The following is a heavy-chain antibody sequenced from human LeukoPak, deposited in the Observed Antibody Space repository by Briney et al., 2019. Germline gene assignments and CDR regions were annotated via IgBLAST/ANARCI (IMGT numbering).Heavy chain of an antibody. CDR1: GFTFSNYA. J-gene: IGHJ4*02. Sequence: TGGSLRLSCAASGFTFSNYAMNWVRQAPGKGLEWVSKITSGRSTIYYADSVKGRFAISRDNAKNSLYLQMNSLRAEDAAVYYCARDGGLVRGVIIRGDYFDYWGQGTLVTVSS. V-gene: IGHV3-48*03. D-gene: IGHD3-10*01. CDR3: ARDGGLVRGVIIRGDYFDY. CDR2: ITSGRSTI.